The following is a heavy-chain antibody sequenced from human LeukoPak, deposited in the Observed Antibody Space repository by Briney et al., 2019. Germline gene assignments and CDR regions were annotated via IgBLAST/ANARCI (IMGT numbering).Heavy chain of an antibody. CDR2: ITPIFGTA. J-gene: IGHJ4*02. CDR1: GGTFRRFT. V-gene: IGHV1-69*13. CDR3: ARDQEAFDY. Sequence: ASVKVSCKASGGTFRRFTISWVRQAPGQGFEWMGGITPIFGTANFAQKFQGRVSITADESTSTAFMELSSLRSEDTAVYYCARDQEAFDYWGQGTLVTVSS.